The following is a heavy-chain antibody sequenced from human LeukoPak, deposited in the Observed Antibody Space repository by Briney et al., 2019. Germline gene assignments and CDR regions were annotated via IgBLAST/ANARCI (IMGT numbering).Heavy chain of an antibody. Sequence: ASVKVSCKASGYTFTSYGISWVRQAPGQGLEWMGWISAYNGNTTYAQGFTGRFVFSLDTSVSTAYLQISSLKAEDTAVYYCARLRGREYFDYWGQGTLVTVSS. CDR2: ISAYNGNT. CDR3: ARLRGREYFDY. CDR1: GYTFTSYG. D-gene: IGHD3-16*01. V-gene: IGHV7-4-1*02. J-gene: IGHJ4*02.